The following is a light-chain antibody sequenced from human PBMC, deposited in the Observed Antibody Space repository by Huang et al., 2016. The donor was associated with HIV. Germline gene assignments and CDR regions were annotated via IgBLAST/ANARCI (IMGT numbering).Light chain of an antibody. Sequence: DIQMTQSPSSLSASIGDRVTITCQASQDISNYLNCYQQKPGKAPKLLLYDATNSEAGVPSRFSGSGSVTDFTLTISRLQPEDFATYYCQQFDNVPYSFGQGTRLEIK. J-gene: IGKJ2*03. V-gene: IGKV1-33*01. CDR3: QQFDNVPYS. CDR2: DAT. CDR1: QDISNY.